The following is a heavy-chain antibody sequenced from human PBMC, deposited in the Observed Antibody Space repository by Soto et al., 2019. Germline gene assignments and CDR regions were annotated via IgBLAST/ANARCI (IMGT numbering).Heavy chain of an antibody. Sequence: ASVKVSCKASGGTFSSYAIIWVRQAPGQGLEWMGGINPNSGDTNYAQKFQGRVTITRDTSASTAYMELSSLRSEDTAVYYCARGSGYYYWFDPWGQGTLVTVSS. V-gene: IGHV1-8*03. CDR1: GGTFSSYA. CDR3: ARGSGYYYWFDP. D-gene: IGHD3-22*01. J-gene: IGHJ5*02. CDR2: INPNSGDT.